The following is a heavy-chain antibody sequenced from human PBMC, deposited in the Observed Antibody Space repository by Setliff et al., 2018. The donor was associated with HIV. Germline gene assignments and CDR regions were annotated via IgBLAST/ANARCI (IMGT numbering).Heavy chain of an antibody. J-gene: IGHJ3*02. CDR3: ARDRPPSTVDMLGAFDR. V-gene: IGHV4-61*01. Sequence: SETLSLTCTVSGGSISSSSYYWNWFRQYPGKGLEWIGYIYYTGTTKYNPSLKSRVTMSVDTSKNQLSLKLSSLTAADTAVYYCARDRPPSTVDMLGAFDRWGQGTMVTVSS. CDR2: IYYTGTT. CDR1: GGSISSSSYY. D-gene: IGHD4-17*01.